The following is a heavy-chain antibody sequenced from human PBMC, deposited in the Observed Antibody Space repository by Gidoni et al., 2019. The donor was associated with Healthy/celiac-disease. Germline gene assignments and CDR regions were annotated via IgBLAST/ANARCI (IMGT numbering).Heavy chain of an antibody. CDR2: INHSGST. V-gene: IGHV4-34*01. CDR3: ARGAGYYYDSSGYRNPLYYYYYGMDV. D-gene: IGHD3-22*01. J-gene: IGHJ6*02. CDR1: GGSFSGYS. Sequence: QVQLQQWGAGLLKPSETLSLTCAVYGGSFSGYSWSWIRQPPGKGLEWIGEINHSGSTNYNPSLKSRVTISVDTSKNQFSLKLSSVTAADTAVYYCARGAGYYYDSSGYRNPLYYYYYGMDVWGQGTTVTVSS.